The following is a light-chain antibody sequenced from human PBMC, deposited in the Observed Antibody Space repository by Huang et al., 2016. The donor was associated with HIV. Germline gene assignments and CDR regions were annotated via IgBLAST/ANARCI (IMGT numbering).Light chain of an antibody. V-gene: IGKV3-15*01. J-gene: IGKJ2*01. CDR1: QSISSH. CDR2: DAS. Sequence: ERVMTQSPVTLSVSPGERATLSCRASQSISSHLAWYQQKPGQAPRLLIYDASTRATDIPARFSGSGSEIEFTLSISSLQSEDVAVYYCQQYNNWPRTFGLGTRLEIK. CDR3: QQYNNWPRT.